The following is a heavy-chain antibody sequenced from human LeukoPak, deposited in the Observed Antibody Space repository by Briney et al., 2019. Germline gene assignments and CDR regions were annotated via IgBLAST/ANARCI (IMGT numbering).Heavy chain of an antibody. J-gene: IGHJ4*02. D-gene: IGHD3-22*01. Sequence: SETLSLTCAVYGGSFSGYYWSWIRQPPGKGLEWIGEINHSGSTNYNPSLKSRVTISVDTSKNHFSLELSSVTAADTAVYYCARAYYYERSGYYYQTFDYWGQGTLVTVSA. CDR3: ARAYYYERSGYYYQTFDY. CDR1: GGSFSGYY. V-gene: IGHV4-34*01. CDR2: INHSGST.